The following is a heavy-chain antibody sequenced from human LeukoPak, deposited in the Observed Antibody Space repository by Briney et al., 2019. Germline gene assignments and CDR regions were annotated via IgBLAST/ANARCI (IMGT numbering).Heavy chain of an antibody. V-gene: IGHV3-23*01. Sequence: PGGSLRLSCAASGFTFSNYVMSWVRQAPGKGLEWVSAITGSSDSTYYADSVKGWFTSSRDNSKSTLFLQMNSLRAEDTAIYYCAKGSSNSRPYYFDYWGQGTLATVSS. J-gene: IGHJ4*02. CDR2: ITGSSDST. CDR3: AKGSSNSRPYYFDY. D-gene: IGHD1-1*01. CDR1: GFTFSNYV.